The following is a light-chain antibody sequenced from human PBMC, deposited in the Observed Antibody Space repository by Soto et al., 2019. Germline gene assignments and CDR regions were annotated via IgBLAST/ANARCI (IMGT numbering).Light chain of an antibody. V-gene: IGKV3-15*01. J-gene: IGKJ4*01. Sequence: EKAMTQSPATLSVSPGERATLSCRASQSVNSNLVWYQQKPGQAPRLLIYGASTRATGIPARFSGSGSGTEFTLTISSLQSEDFAVYYCQQYNNWPLTFGGGTKVEIK. CDR1: QSVNSN. CDR3: QQYNNWPLT. CDR2: GAS.